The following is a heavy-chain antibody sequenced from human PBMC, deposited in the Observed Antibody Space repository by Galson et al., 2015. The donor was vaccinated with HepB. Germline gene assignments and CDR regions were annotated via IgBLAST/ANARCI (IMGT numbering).Heavy chain of an antibody. CDR3: ARDEVTIFDEYYYYYYYMDV. V-gene: IGHV1-18*01. CDR1: GYTFTSYG. J-gene: IGHJ6*03. D-gene: IGHD3-3*01. CDR2: ISAYNGNT. Sequence: SVKVSCKASGYTFTSYGISWVRQAPGQGLEWMGWISAYNGNTNYAQKLQGRVTMTTDTSTSTAYMELRSPRSDDTAVYYCARDEVTIFDEYYYYYYYMDVWGKGTTVTVSS.